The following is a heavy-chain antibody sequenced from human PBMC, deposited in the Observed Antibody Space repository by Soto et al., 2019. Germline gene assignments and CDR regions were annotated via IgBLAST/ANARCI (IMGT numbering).Heavy chain of an antibody. CDR3: TKALGRRTMVRGVTETDY. CDR2: VSFDAGNK. V-gene: IGHV3-30*18. Sequence: QVQLVESGGGVVQPGRSLTLSCAASGFTFSSYGMHWVRQAPGKGLEWVAVVSFDAGNKYYADSVKGRFTIFRDNSNNTLLLQMNSLRTENTALYYCTKALGRRTMVRGVTETDYWGQGTLVTVSS. D-gene: IGHD3-10*01. J-gene: IGHJ4*02. CDR1: GFTFSSYG.